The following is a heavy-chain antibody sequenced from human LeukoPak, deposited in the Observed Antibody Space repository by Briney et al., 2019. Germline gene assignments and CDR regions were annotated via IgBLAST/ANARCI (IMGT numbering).Heavy chain of an antibody. J-gene: IGHJ4*02. V-gene: IGHV3-74*01. CDR1: GLTISSYS. D-gene: IGHD5-12*01. Sequence: PGWSLRLYCAASGLTISSYSMHWVRQATGKGLVWVSHISGDGSSTTYADSVKGRFTISRDNAKNTLYLQMNSLRAEDTAVYYCARLGSGFFDYWGQGTLVTVSS. CDR2: ISGDGSST. CDR3: ARLGSGFFDY.